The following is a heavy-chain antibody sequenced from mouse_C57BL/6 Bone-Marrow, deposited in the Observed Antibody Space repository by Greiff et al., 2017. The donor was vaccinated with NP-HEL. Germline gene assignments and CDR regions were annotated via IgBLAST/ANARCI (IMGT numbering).Heavy chain of an antibody. D-gene: IGHD2-4*01. J-gene: IGHJ3*01. CDR1: GYTFTSYG. CDR2: IYPRSGNT. Sequence: VKLQESGAELARPGASVKLSCKASGYTFTSYGIRWVKQRTGQGLEWIGEIYPRSGNTYYNEKFKGKATLTADKSSSTAYMELRSLTSEDSAVYFCARIYYDYAWFAYWGQGTLVTVSA. V-gene: IGHV1-81*01. CDR3: ARIYYDYAWFAY.